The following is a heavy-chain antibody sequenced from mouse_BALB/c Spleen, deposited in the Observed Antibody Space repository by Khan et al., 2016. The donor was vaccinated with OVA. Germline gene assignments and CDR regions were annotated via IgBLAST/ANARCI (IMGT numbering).Heavy chain of an antibody. CDR2: IWAGGST. Sequence: QVQLKESGPGLVAPAQTLSITCTVSGFSLISYGVNWVRQPPGKGLEWLGVIWAGGSTNYNSALMSRLSISKDNYKSQVFLKMTSLQTDDTAMYYGARFYYSYYAMDYWGQGTSVTVSS. CDR3: ARFYYSYYAMDY. V-gene: IGHV2-9*02. D-gene: IGHD1-1*01. CDR1: GFSLISYG. J-gene: IGHJ4*01.